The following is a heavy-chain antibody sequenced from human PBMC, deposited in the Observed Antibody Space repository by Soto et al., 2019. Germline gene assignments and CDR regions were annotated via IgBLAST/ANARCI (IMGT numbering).Heavy chain of an antibody. CDR3: ANTHDGDCYSCYYYGMDV. J-gene: IGHJ6*02. CDR1: GFTFSSYA. CDR2: ISYDGSNK. V-gene: IGHV3-30-3*01. D-gene: IGHD2-21*02. Sequence: PGGSLRLSCAASGFTFSSYAMHWVRQAPGKGLEWVAVISYDGSNKYYADSVKGRFTISRDNSKNTLYLQMNSLRAEDTAVYYCANTHDGDCYSCYYYGMDVWGQGTTVTVSS.